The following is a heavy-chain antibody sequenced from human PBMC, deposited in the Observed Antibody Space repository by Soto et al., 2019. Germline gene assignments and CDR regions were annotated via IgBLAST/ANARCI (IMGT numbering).Heavy chain of an antibody. Sequence: NPSETLSLTCAVSGGSIISTTYYWGWIRQPPGKGLEWIGSMSYSGSTNYNPSLKSRVTISVDTSKNRFFLNLTSVTATDTALYYCASEAGDYTYDYWGQGTLVTVPQ. J-gene: IGHJ4*02. CDR3: ASEAGDYTYDY. D-gene: IGHD4-17*01. CDR2: MSYSGST. CDR1: GGSIISTTYY. V-gene: IGHV4-39*01.